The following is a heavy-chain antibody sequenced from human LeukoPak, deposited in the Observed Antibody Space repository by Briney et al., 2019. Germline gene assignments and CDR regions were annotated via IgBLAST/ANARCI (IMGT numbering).Heavy chain of an antibody. J-gene: IGHJ2*01. CDR1: GDFITAYY. D-gene: IGHD2/OR15-2a*01. CDR3: ARDRKGMNNWAFDL. Sequence: PSETLSLTCTVSGDFITAYYWSWIRQPAGKGLEWIGRIYTSGSTNYNPSLKSRVTMSVDTSKNQFSLKLSSVTAADTAVYYCARDRKGMNNWAFDLWGRGTLVTVSS. CDR2: IYTSGST. V-gene: IGHV4-4*07.